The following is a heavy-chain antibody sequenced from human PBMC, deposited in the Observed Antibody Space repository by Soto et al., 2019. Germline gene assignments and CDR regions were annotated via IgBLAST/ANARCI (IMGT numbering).Heavy chain of an antibody. CDR3: ARGFVTMVRGVTYFDY. J-gene: IGHJ4*02. CDR2: INPNSGGT. D-gene: IGHD3-10*01. V-gene: IGHV1-2*04. CDR1: GYTFTGYY. Sequence: QVQLVQSGAEVKKPGASVKVSCKASGYTFTGYYMHWVRQAPGQGLEWMGWINPNSGGTNYAQKFQGWVTMTRDTSISTAYMELSRLRSDDTAVYYCARGFVTMVRGVTYFDYWGQGTLVTVSS.